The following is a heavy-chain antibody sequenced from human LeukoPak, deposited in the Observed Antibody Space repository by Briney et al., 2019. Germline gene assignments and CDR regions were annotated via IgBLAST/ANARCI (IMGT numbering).Heavy chain of an antibody. CDR1: GDSVSSNSAA. D-gene: IGHD2-8*02. V-gene: IGHV6-1*01. J-gene: IGHJ4*02. Sequence: SQTLSLTCAISGDSVSSNSAAWNWIRQSPSRGLEWLGRTYYRSKWHNDYAVSVKSRITINPDTSKNQFSLQMNSVTPEDTAVYYCARVAPSWAWYYFDYWGQGTLVTVSS. CDR2: TYYRSKWHN. CDR3: ARVAPSWAWYYFDY.